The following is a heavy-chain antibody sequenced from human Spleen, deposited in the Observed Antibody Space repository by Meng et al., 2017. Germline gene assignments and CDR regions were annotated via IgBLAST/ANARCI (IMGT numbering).Heavy chain of an antibody. D-gene: IGHD6-6*01. J-gene: IGHJ6*02. CDR2: ISAYNGNT. Sequence: GESLKISCAASGFTFSSYAMHWVRQAPGKGLEWVGWISAYNGNTNYAQKLQGRVTMTTDTSTSTAYMELRSLRSDDTAVYYCARDPGQLGDYYYYGMDVWGQGTTVTVSS. CDR3: ARDPGQLGDYYYYGMDV. CDR1: GFTFSSYA. V-gene: IGHV1-18*01.